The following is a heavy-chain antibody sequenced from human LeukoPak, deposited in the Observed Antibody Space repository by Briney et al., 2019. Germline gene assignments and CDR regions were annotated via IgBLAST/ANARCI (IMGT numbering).Heavy chain of an antibody. CDR1: GLTVSSNY. CDR3: ARGLAAGITYYYYMDV. Sequence: GGSLRLSCAASGLTVSSNYMSWVRQAPGKGLEWVSVIYSGGSTYYADSVKGRFTISRDNAKNTLYLQMNSLRAEDTAVYYCARGLAAGITYYYYMDVWGKGTTVTVSS. J-gene: IGHJ6*03. V-gene: IGHV3-66*02. D-gene: IGHD6-13*01. CDR2: IYSGGST.